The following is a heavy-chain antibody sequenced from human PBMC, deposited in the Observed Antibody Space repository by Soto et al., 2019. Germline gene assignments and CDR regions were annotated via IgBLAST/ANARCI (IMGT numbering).Heavy chain of an antibody. J-gene: IGHJ6*02. CDR3: ARAHVAPGWPYYYYGMDV. V-gene: IGHV4-39*07. CDR1: GGSISSSSYY. CDR2: IYYSGST. Sequence: SETLSLTCTVSGGSISSSSYYWGWIRQPPGKGLEWIGSIYYSGSTNYNPSLKSRVTISVDTSKNQFSLKLSSVTAADTAVYYCARAHVAPGWPYYYYGMDVWGQGTTVTVSS.